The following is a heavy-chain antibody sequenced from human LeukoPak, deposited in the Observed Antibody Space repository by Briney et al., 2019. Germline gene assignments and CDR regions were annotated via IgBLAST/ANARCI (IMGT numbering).Heavy chain of an antibody. CDR2: IYPGDSDT. CDR3: ARTYCSSTSCYKAYYYYGMDV. Sequence: GESLKISCKGSGYSFTSYWIGWVRQMTGKGLEWMGIIYPGDSDTRYSPSFQGQVTISADKSISTAYLQWSSLKASDTAMYYCARTYCSSTSCYKAYYYYGMDVWGQGTTVTVSS. CDR1: GYSFTSYW. D-gene: IGHD2-2*02. J-gene: IGHJ6*02. V-gene: IGHV5-51*01.